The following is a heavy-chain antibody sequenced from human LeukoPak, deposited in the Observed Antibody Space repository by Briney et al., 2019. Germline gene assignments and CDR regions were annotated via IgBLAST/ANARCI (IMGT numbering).Heavy chain of an antibody. CDR3: AKEDRQQWLGDY. Sequence: GGSLRLSCAASGFTLSSYEMNWVRQAPGKGVVGVSYFRGSGSTIYYAVSGRGRFTVSRDNAKNSLYLQMNSLRAEDTAVYHCAKEDRQQWLGDYWGQGTLVTVSS. CDR2: FRGSGSTI. D-gene: IGHD6-19*01. CDR1: GFTLSSYE. V-gene: IGHV3-48*03. J-gene: IGHJ4*02.